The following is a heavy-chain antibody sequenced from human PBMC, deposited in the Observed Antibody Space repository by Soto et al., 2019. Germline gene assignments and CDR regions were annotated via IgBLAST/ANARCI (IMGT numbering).Heavy chain of an antibody. D-gene: IGHD4-17*01. V-gene: IGHV4-30-4*01. CDR3: ATESGSTYGYFDY. Sequence: SETLSLTCTVSGGSVTSDEDYWSWLRQSPGKGLEWIGYISNSGSTGYNPSLKTRLSMSVDRSKNQFTLRLTSVTAADTAVYFCATESGSTYGYFDYWGQGTQVTVSS. CDR1: GGSVTSDEDY. CDR2: ISNSGST. J-gene: IGHJ4*02.